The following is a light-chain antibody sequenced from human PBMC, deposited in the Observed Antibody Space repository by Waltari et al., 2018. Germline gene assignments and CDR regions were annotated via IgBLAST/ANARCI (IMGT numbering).Light chain of an antibody. CDR2: DAS. J-gene: IGKJ1*01. V-gene: IGKV3-11*01. CDR1: QSISSY. Sequence: EIVLTQSPATLSLSPGERATPPCRASQSISSYLAWYQQKPGQAPRLLIYDASNRATGIPARFSGGGSGTDFTLTISSLEPEDFAVYYCQQRDSWWTFGQGTKVEIK. CDR3: QQRDSWWT.